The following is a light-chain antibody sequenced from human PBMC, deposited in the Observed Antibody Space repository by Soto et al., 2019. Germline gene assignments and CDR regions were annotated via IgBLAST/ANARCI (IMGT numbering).Light chain of an antibody. V-gene: IGKV3-20*01. Sequence: EIVLTQSPGTLSLSPGERATLSCRASETVSSSYLAWYQHKPGQAPRLLIYGTSHRATGIPDRFSGSGSGTVFTLTISRLEPEDFAVYYCQQYGSSPHAFGGGTKVEI. CDR1: ETVSSSY. CDR3: QQYGSSPHA. J-gene: IGKJ4*01. CDR2: GTS.